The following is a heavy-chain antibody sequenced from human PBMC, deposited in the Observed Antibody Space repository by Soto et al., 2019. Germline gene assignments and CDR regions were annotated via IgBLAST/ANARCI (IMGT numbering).Heavy chain of an antibody. V-gene: IGHV4-39*01. D-gene: IGHD6-6*01. Sequence: SETLSLTCTVSGGSISSSSYYWGWIRQPPGKGLEWIGSIYYSGSTYYNPSLKSRVTISVDTSKNQFSPKLSSVTAADTAVYYCARRRTRYSSSSTRFGESYYYGMDVWGQGTTVTVSS. J-gene: IGHJ6*02. CDR2: IYYSGST. CDR1: GGSISSSSYY. CDR3: ARRRTRYSSSSTRFGESYYYGMDV.